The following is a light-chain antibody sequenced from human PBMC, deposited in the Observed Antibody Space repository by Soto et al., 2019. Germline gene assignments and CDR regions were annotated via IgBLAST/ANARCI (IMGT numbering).Light chain of an antibody. CDR3: QQYRNWPPLT. CDR2: AAS. CDR1: QSVGSA. Sequence: EIVMTQSPATLSVSPGETATLSCSASQSVGSAVAWYQHKPGQAPRLLIVAASIRATGVPGRFTGGGSGTEVTLTISSLQSEDFAVYYCQQYRNWPPLTFGGGTTVAIK. J-gene: IGKJ4*01. V-gene: IGKV3-15*01.